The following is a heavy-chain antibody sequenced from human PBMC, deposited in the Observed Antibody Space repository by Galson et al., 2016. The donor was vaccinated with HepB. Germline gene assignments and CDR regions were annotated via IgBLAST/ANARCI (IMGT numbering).Heavy chain of an antibody. J-gene: IGHJ5*02. CDR1: GFTFEDYG. Sequence: SLRLSCAASGFTFEDYGMSWVRQVPGKGLEWVAGITWNGGSTGYGDSVKGRLTISRDNVKKSLFLQMNSLKVDDTAVYYCARIAPARSGSYFRGSWFDPWGQGTLVTVSS. D-gene: IGHD3-10*01. CDR2: ITWNGGST. V-gene: IGHV3-20*04. CDR3: ARIAPARSGSYFRGSWFDP.